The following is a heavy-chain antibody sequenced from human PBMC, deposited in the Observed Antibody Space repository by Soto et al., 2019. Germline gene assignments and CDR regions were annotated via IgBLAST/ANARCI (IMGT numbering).Heavy chain of an antibody. J-gene: IGHJ6*02. D-gene: IGHD3-10*01. CDR1: GFTFDDYG. Sequence: GGSLRLSCAASGFTFDDYGMSWVRQAPGKGLEWVSGINWNGGSTGYADSVKGRFTISRDNAKNSLYLQMNSLRAEDTALYYCARDSIYYGSGSYYYYYGMDVWGQGTTVTGSS. CDR2: INWNGGST. V-gene: IGHV3-20*04. CDR3: ARDSIYYGSGSYYYYYGMDV.